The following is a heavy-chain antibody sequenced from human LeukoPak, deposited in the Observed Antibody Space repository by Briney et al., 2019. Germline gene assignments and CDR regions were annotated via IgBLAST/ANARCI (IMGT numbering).Heavy chain of an antibody. CDR2: ISYDGSYK. D-gene: IGHD4-17*01. Sequence: PGRSLRLSCAASGFTFSSYAMHWVRQAPGKGLELVAVISYDGSYKYYADSVKGRFTISRDNSKNTLYLQMNSLRAEDTAVYYCAREVTVTTETAFDIWGQGTAVTVSS. CDR1: GFTFSSYA. J-gene: IGHJ3*02. CDR3: AREVTVTTETAFDI. V-gene: IGHV3-30-3*01.